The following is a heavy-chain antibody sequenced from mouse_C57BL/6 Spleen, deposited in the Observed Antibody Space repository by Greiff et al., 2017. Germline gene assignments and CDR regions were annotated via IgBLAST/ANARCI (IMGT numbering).Heavy chain of an antibody. J-gene: IGHJ1*03. D-gene: IGHD1-1*01. Sequence: VQLQQPGAELVKPGASVKMSCKASGYTFTSYWITWVKQRPGQGLEWIGDIYPGSGSTNYNEKFKSKATLTVDTSSSTAYMQLSSLTSEDSAVYYCARSPNAVVAPGWYFDVWGTAATVTASS. CDR1: GYTFTSYW. CDR3: ARSPNAVVAPGWYFDV. CDR2: IYPGSGST. V-gene: IGHV1-55*01.